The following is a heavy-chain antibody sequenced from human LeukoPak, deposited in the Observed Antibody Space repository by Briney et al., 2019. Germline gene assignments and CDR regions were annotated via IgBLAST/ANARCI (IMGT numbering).Heavy chain of an antibody. D-gene: IGHD4-23*01. Sequence: GGSLRLSCAPSGLSFNNYAMSWVRQAPGKGLEWVSSISTTGGSTYYADSVKGRFTVSRDNSKNTLYLQMDSLRVEDTALYYCAKDWTTVVTPKGYYFDSWGQGTLVTVSS. CDR2: ISTTGGST. CDR1: GLSFNNYA. V-gene: IGHV3-23*01. J-gene: IGHJ4*02. CDR3: AKDWTTVVTPKGYYFDS.